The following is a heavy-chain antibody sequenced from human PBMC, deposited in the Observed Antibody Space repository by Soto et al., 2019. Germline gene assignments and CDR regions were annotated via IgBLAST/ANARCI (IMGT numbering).Heavy chain of an antibody. V-gene: IGHV1-69*04. Sequence: ASVKVSCKASGGTFRNYPINWVRQAPGQGLEWMGSIFPLTDIPDYAQNFQTRLTISADKSTSTAYMELSSLTSDDTAMYFCARGPLVVLNYFESWGQGTLDTVSS. J-gene: IGHJ4*02. CDR3: ARGPLVVLNYFES. CDR1: GGTFRNYP. CDR2: IFPLTDIP.